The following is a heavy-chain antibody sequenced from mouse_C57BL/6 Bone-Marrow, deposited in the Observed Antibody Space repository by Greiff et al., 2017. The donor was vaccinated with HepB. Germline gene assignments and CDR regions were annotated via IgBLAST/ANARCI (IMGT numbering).Heavy chain of an antibody. D-gene: IGHD1-1*01. CDR2: IYPGNSDT. CDR1: GY. J-gene: IGHJ4*01. CDR3: VPTITTVVATEAMDY. V-gene: IGHV1-5*01. Sequence: EVKLQESGTVLARPGASVKMSCKTSGYWIGAIYPGNSDTSYNQKFKGKAKLTAVTSASTAYMELSSLTNEDSAVYYCVPTITTVVATEAMDYWGQGTSVTVSS.